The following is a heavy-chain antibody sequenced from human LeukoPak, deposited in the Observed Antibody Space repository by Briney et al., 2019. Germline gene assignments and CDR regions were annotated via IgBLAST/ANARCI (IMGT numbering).Heavy chain of an antibody. CDR1: GGSISSYY. CDR3: ARSSGWGSSSVDY. Sequence: PSETLSLTCTVSGGSISSYYWSWIWQPPGKGLEWIGYIYYSGSTNYNPSLKSRVTISVDTSKNQFSLKLSSVTAADTAVYYCARSSGWGSSSVDYWGQGTLVTVSS. J-gene: IGHJ4*02. D-gene: IGHD6-13*01. CDR2: IYYSGST. V-gene: IGHV4-59*01.